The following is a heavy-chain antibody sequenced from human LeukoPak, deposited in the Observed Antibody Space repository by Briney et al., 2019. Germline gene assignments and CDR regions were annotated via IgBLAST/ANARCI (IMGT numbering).Heavy chain of an antibody. CDR2: ISYDGSNK. V-gene: IGHV3-30*03. Sequence: GRSLRLSCAASGFTFSSYGMHWVRQAPGKGLEWVAVISYDGSNKYYADSVKGRFTISRHNSKNTLYLQMNSLRAEDTAVYYCARSRHDSSGWYNWGQGTLVTVSS. J-gene: IGHJ4*02. D-gene: IGHD6-19*01. CDR3: ARSRHDSSGWYN. CDR1: GFTFSSYG.